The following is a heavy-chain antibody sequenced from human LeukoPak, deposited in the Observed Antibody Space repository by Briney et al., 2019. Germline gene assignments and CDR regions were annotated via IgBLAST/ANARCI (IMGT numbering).Heavy chain of an antibody. CDR2: ISWNSDSR. CDR1: GFTFDDYG. J-gene: IGHJ4*02. CDR3: AKDMADYYGSAEFDY. Sequence: PGGSLRLSCAASGFTFDDYGMHWVRQAPGKGLEWVSGISWNSDSRGYADSVKGRFTISRDNAQNSLYLQMNSLRAEDTALYYCAKDMADYYGSAEFDYWGQGTLVTVSS. D-gene: IGHD3-10*01. V-gene: IGHV3-9*01.